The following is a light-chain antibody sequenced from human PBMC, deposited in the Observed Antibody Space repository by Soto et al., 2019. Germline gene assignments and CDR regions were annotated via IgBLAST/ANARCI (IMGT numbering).Light chain of an antibody. Sequence: QSALTQPRSVSGSPGQSLIISCTRASSDVGGYNYVSWYQQYPGKAPKLMIDDVNKRPSGVPDRFSGSKSGNTASLTISGLQAADEADYYCCSYAGNFILVFGGGTKLTVL. V-gene: IGLV2-11*01. CDR1: SSDVGGYNY. CDR3: CSYAGNFILV. J-gene: IGLJ3*02. CDR2: DVN.